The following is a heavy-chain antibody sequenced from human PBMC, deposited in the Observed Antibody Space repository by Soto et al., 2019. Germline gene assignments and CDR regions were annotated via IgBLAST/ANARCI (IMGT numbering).Heavy chain of an antibody. J-gene: IGHJ6*02. D-gene: IGHD5-18*01. CDR1: CGSFIGYY. CDR3: ARGYSYGFYYYYGMDV. V-gene: IGHV4-34*01. CDR2: INHSGST. Sequence: SETVSLTCAFYCGSFIGYYWSWIRQPPGKGLEWIGEINHSGSTNYNPSLKSRVTISVDTSKNQFSLKLSSVTAADTAVYYCARGYSYGFYYYYGMDVWGQGTTVTVSS.